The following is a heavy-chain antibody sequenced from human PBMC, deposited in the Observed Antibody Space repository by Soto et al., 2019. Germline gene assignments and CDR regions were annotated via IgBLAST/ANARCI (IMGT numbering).Heavy chain of an antibody. CDR2: IYPGDSDT. V-gene: IGHV5-51*01. Sequence: GESLKISCKGSGYIFTSYWIGWGRQMPGKGLEWMGIIYPGDSDTRYSPSFQGQVTISADKSISTAYLQWSSLKASDTAMYYCARVEWELRWGRFDYWGQGTLVTVSS. CDR1: GYIFTSYW. J-gene: IGHJ4*02. D-gene: IGHD1-26*01. CDR3: ARVEWELRWGRFDY.